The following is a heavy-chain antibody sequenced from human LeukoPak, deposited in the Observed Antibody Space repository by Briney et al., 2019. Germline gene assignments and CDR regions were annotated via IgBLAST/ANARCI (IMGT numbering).Heavy chain of an antibody. Sequence: PSETLSLTCTVSGGSVSGSYWSWVRQSPGKGLERIGYIYYSGATNYNPSLKSRVSISIDTSKNQFSLKLSSVTPADTAVYYCARGKFTYGQGVPDYWGQGTLVTVSS. CDR3: ARGKFTYGQGVPDY. CDR2: IYYSGAT. D-gene: IGHD3-10*01. V-gene: IGHV4-59*02. CDR1: GGSVSGSY. J-gene: IGHJ4*02.